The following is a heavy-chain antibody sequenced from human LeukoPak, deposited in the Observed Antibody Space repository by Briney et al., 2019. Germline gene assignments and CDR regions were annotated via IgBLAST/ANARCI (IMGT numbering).Heavy chain of an antibody. D-gene: IGHD3-10*01. J-gene: IGHJ4*02. V-gene: IGHV5-51*01. CDR2: DYDT. CDR3: ARITRSDDGRTVGYFDY. Sequence: DYDTRYSPSFQGQVTISADKSISTAYLQWSSLKASDTAMYYCARITRSDDGRTVGYFDYWGQGTLVTVSS.